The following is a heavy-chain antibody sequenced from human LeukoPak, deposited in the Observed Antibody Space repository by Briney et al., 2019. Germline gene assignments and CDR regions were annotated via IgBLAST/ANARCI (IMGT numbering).Heavy chain of an antibody. CDR1: GGSISSYY. J-gene: IGHJ5*02. CDR2: IYYSGST. Sequence: TSETLSLTCTVSGGSISSYYWSWIRQPAGKGLEWIGYIYYSGSTNYNPSLKSRVTISVDTPKNQFSLKLSSVTAADTAVYYCASSFPRFDPWGQGTLVTVSS. CDR3: ASSFPRFDP. V-gene: IGHV4-59*01.